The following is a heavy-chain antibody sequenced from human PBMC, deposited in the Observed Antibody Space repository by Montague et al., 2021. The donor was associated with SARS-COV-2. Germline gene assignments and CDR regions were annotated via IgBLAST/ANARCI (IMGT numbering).Heavy chain of an antibody. CDR1: CVSFSGYY. D-gene: IGHD3-22*01. V-gene: IGHV4-34*01. CDR3: ARDTRIGMLVVVTRYGLDV. Sequence: SETLSLTCTVYCVSFSGYYWNWIRQAPGKGLEWIGEINHSGRTNYNPSLKIRITISVDTSTTQSSLNLNSVTAADTAVYYCARDTRIGMLVVVTRYGLDVWGQGTQVTVSS. CDR2: INHSGRT. J-gene: IGHJ6*02.